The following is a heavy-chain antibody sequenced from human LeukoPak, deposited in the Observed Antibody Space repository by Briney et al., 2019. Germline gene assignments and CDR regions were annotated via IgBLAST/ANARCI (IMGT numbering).Heavy chain of an antibody. D-gene: IGHD6-19*01. CDR3: ARASGWYIPYYFDY. J-gene: IGHJ4*02. Sequence: PGRSLRLSCAASGFTFSSYWMSWVRQAPGKGLEWVANIKQDGSEKYYVDSVKGRFTISRDNAKNSLYLQMNSLRAEDTAVYYCARASGWYIPYYFDYWGQGTLVTVSS. CDR2: IKQDGSEK. V-gene: IGHV3-7*01. CDR1: GFTFSSYW.